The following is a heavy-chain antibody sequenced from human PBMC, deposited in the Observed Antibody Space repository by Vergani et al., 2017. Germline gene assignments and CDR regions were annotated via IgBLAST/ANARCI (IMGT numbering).Heavy chain of an antibody. Sequence: QVQLQESGPGLVKPSETLSLTCTVSGGSISSYYWSWTRQPPGTGLEWIGYIYYSGSTNYNPSLKSRVTITVDTSKNQFSLKLSSVTAADTAVYYCSVAQPAAYDYWGQGTLVTVSS. CDR1: GGSISSYY. V-gene: IGHV4-59*01. CDR2: IYYSGST. J-gene: IGHJ4*02. CDR3: SVAQPAAYDY. D-gene: IGHD2-2*01.